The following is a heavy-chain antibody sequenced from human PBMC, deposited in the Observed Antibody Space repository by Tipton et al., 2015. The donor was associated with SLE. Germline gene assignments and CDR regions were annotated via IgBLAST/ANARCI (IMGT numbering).Heavy chain of an antibody. J-gene: IGHJ5*02. CDR2: INHSGST. CDR1: GGSFSGYY. Sequence: LRLSCAVYGGSFSGYYWSWIRQPPGKGLEWIGEINHSGSTNYNPSLKSRVTISVDTSKNQFSLKLSSVTAADTAVYYCARGVGAMGWFDPWGQGTLVTVSS. D-gene: IGHD5-18*01. V-gene: IGHV4-34*01. CDR3: ARGVGAMGWFDP.